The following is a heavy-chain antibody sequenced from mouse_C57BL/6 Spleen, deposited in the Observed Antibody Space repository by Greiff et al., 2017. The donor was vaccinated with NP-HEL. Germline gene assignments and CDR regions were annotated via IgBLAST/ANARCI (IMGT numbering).Heavy chain of an antibody. CDR1: GYTFTSYW. D-gene: IGHD4-1*01. CDR2: IDPSDSET. J-gene: IGHJ4*01. V-gene: IGHV1-52*01. Sequence: QVQLKQPGAELVRPGSSVKLSCKASGYTFTSYWMHWVKQRPIQGLEWIGNIDPSDSETHYNQKFKDKATLTVDKSSSTAYMQLSSLTSEDSAVYYCASGLGPLYYAMDYWGQGTSVTVSS. CDR3: ASGLGPLYYAMDY.